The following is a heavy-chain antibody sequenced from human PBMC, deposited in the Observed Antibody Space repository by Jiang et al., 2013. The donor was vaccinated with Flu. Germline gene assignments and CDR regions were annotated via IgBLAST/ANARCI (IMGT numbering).Heavy chain of an antibody. J-gene: IGHJ2*01. CDR1: GGSISSYY. CDR2: IYTSGST. V-gene: IGHV4-4*07. Sequence: SLTCTVSGGSISSYYWSWIRQPAGKGLEWIGRIYTSGSTNYNPSLKSRVTMSVDTSKNQFSLKLSSVTAADTAVYYCARGHSTKHYWYFDLWGRGTLVTVSS. CDR3: ARGHSTKHYWYFDL. D-gene: IGHD6-13*01.